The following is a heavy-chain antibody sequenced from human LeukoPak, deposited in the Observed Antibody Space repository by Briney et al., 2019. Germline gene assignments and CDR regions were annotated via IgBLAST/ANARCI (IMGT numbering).Heavy chain of an antibody. Sequence: GASVKVSCKASGYTFTSYYMHWVRQAPGQGLEWMGIINPSGGSTSYAQKFQGRVTMTRDTSTSTVYMELSSLRSEDTAVYYCARDMVPLYSSSTASRFDAFDIWGQGTMVTVSS. CDR1: GYTFTSYY. D-gene: IGHD6-6*01. J-gene: IGHJ3*02. V-gene: IGHV1-46*01. CDR3: ARDMVPLYSSSTASRFDAFDI. CDR2: INPSGGST.